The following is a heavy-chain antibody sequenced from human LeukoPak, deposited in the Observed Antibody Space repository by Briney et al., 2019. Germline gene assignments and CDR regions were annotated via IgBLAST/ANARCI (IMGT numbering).Heavy chain of an antibody. CDR2: ISSSSSYI. D-gene: IGHD3-22*01. J-gene: IGHJ4*02. CDR3: ARVGYYYDSSGYYQYYFDY. Sequence: GGSLRLSCAASGFTFSSYSMNWVRQAPGKGLEWVSSISSSSSYIYYADSVKGRFTISRDNAKNSLYLQMNSLRAEDTVVYYCARVGYYYDSSGYYQYYFDYWGQGTLVTVSS. CDR1: GFTFSSYS. V-gene: IGHV3-21*01.